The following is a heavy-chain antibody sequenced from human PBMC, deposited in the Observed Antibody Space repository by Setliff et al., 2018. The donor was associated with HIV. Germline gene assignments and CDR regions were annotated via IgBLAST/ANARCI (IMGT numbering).Heavy chain of an antibody. CDR1: GYRFSTFG. Sequence: ASVKGSCKASGYRFSTFGISWVRQAPGQGLEWMGWISGYNADTDYAQKFQGRVSMTTDISTNTAYMELRSLRSDDTAVYYCARDNVRGPTNAMDVWGQGTTVTVSS. J-gene: IGHJ6*02. CDR2: ISGYNADT. V-gene: IGHV1-18*01. D-gene: IGHD3-10*01. CDR3: ARDNVRGPTNAMDV.